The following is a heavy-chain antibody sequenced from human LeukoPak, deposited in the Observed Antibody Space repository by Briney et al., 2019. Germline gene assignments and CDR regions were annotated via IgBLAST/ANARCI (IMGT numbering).Heavy chain of an antibody. CDR2: VSGSGDTT. V-gene: IGHV3-23*01. CDR3: ARDRGIQTFDY. Sequence: GGSLRLSCAVSGFTFSSYAMSWVRQAPGKGLDWVSAVSGSGDTTYYADSVKGRFTISRDNSRNTLYLQMNGLRAEDTAVYYCARDRGIQTFDYWGQGTLVTVSS. D-gene: IGHD3-10*01. CDR1: GFTFSSYA. J-gene: IGHJ4*02.